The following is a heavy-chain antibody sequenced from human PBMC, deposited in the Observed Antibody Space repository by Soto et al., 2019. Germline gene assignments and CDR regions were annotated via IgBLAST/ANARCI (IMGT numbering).Heavy chain of an antibody. CDR1: GYSFTNYG. V-gene: IGHV1-18*04. CDR3: ARVEDYFDRSGYNH. D-gene: IGHD3-22*01. J-gene: IGHJ5*02. Sequence: ASVNRSCTASGYSFTNYGITWVRRAPGQGLEWMGWISYNGNTNYAQNLQGRVTMTTDTSTNTAYMELRGLSSDDTAVYYCARVEDYFDRSGYNHWGQRTFVSVSS. CDR2: ISYNGNT.